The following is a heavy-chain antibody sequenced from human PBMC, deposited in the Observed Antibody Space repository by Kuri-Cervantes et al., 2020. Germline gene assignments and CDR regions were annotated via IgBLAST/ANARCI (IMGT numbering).Heavy chain of an antibody. CDR1: GFTFSSYS. J-gene: IGHJ6*03. Sequence: GGSLRLSCAASGFTFSSYSMNWVRQAPGKGLEWVSYISSSSSTIYYADSVKGRFTISRGNAKNSLYLQMNSLRAEDTALYYCAKDGSGSYYNVEGYYYMDVWGKGTTVTVSS. CDR2: ISSSSSTI. CDR3: AKDGSGSYYNVEGYYYMDV. D-gene: IGHD3-10*01. V-gene: IGHV3-48*04.